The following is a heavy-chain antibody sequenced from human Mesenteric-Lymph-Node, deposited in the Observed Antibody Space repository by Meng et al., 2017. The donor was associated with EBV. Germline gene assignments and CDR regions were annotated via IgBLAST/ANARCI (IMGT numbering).Heavy chain of an antibody. CDR3: TSGSGTYSPFAF. V-gene: IGHV1-69*01. Sequence: QVQPVQSGAEGKQPGSSVKVSCKASGGIFSSYAISWVRQAPGQGLEWMGGTIPVLGTTTYAQSFQGRVAITAADESTTTVYMEVRSLKPEDTAIYFCTSGSGTYSPFAFWGQGTLVTVSS. CDR1: GGIFSSYA. D-gene: IGHD2-21*01. CDR2: TIPVLGTT. J-gene: IGHJ4*02.